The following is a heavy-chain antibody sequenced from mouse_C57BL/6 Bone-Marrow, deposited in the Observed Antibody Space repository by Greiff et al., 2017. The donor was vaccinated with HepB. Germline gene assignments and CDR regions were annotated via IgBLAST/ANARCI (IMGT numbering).Heavy chain of an antibody. V-gene: IGHV14-3*01. CDR3: ARSLLLPYYAMDC. J-gene: IGHJ4*01. CDR2: IDPANGNT. D-gene: IGHD1-1*01. Sequence: EVMLVESVAELVRPGASVKLSCTASGFNIKNTYMHWVKQRPEQGLEWIGRIDPANGNTKYAPKFQGKATITADTSSNTAYLPLSSLTSEDTAIYYCARSLLLPYYAMDCWGQGTSVTVAS. CDR1: GFNIKNTY.